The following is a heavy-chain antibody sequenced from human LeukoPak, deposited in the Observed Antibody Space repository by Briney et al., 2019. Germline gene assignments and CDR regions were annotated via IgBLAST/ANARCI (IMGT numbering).Heavy chain of an antibody. D-gene: IGHD6-13*01. J-gene: IGHJ5*02. CDR1: GFTLSSYS. CDR3: ARELVAAASYNWFDP. CDR2: ISSSSSYI. V-gene: IGHV3-21*01. Sequence: PGGSLRLSCAASGFTLSSYSMNWVRQAPGKGLEWVSSISSSSSYIYYADSVKGRFTISRDNAKNSLYLQMNSLRAEDTAVYYCARELVAAASYNWFDPWGQGTLVTVSS.